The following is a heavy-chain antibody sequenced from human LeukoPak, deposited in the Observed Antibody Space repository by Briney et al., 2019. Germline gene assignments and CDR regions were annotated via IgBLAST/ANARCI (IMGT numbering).Heavy chain of an antibody. CDR1: GFTLSTYI. J-gene: IGHJ3*02. CDR3: GREGIPGYSSGAPRGAFDI. D-gene: IGHD6-25*01. Sequence: AGSLRLSCAASGFTLSTYIMHWVRQAPGKGLEWVSSIISSCTYKYYAHSLKGRVIISRDNPNNSLYLQMPRMRAEDTAVYYCGREGIPGYSSGAPRGAFDIWGEGTMVTVSS. V-gene: IGHV3-21*06. CDR2: IISSCTYK.